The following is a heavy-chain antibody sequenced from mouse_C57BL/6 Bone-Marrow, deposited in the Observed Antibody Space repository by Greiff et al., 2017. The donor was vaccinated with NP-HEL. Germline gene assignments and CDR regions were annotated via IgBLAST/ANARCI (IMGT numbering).Heavy chain of an antibody. CDR1: GFTFSDYY. CDR2: ISNGGGST. J-gene: IGHJ1*03. V-gene: IGHV5-12*01. Sequence: EVKLVESGGGLVQPGGSLKLSCAASGFTFSDYYMYWVRQTPEKRLEWVAYISNGGGSTYYPDTVKGRFTIPRDNAKNTLYLQMSRLKSEDTAMYYCARQDYGNPHWYFDVWGTGTTVTVSS. D-gene: IGHD2-1*01. CDR3: ARQDYGNPHWYFDV.